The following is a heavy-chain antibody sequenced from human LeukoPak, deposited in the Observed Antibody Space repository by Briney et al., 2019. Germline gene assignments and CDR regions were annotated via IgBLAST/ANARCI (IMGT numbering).Heavy chain of an antibody. J-gene: IGHJ3*02. Sequence: SETLSLTCAVYGGSFSGYYWSWIRQPPGKGLEWIGEINHSGSTNYNPSLKSRVTISVDTSKNQFSLKLSSVTAADTAVYYCARGPRYSDWLLYMGPDAFDIWGQGTMVTVSS. CDR1: GGSFSGYY. V-gene: IGHV4-34*01. D-gene: IGHD3-9*01. CDR3: ARGPRYSDWLLYMGPDAFDI. CDR2: INHSGST.